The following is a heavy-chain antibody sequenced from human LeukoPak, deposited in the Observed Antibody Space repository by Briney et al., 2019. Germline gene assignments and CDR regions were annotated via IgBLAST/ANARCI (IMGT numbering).Heavy chain of an antibody. V-gene: IGHV4-4*07. CDR1: GGSISSYY. CDR3: ARRDDSSGYWFFDF. CDR2: IYTSGST. J-gene: IGHJ2*01. D-gene: IGHD3-22*01. Sequence: PSETLSLTCTVSGGSISSYYWSWLRQPAGKGLEWIGRIYTSGSTNYNPSLKSRVTMSVDTSKNQFSLKLSSVTAADTAVYLCARRDDSSGYWFFDFWGRGTLVTVSS.